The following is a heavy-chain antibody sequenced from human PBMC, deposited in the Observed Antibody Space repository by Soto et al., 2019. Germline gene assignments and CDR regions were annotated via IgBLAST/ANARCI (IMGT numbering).Heavy chain of an antibody. CDR2: IIPIFGTA. CDR3: ARDRMTTVTTSANYYYYGMDV. CDR1: GGTFSSYG. Sequence: GASVKVSCKASGGTFSSYGISWVRQAPGQGLEWMGGIIPIFGTANYAQKFQGRVTITADKSTSTAYMELSSLRSEDTAVYYCARDRMTTVTTSANYYYYGMDVWGQGTTVTVSS. V-gene: IGHV1-69*06. D-gene: IGHD4-4*01. J-gene: IGHJ6*02.